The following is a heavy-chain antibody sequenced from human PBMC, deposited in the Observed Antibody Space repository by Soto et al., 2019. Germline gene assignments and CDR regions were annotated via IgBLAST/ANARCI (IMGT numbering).Heavy chain of an antibody. Sequence: QVQLVQSGAEVKKPGSSVKVSCKASGGTFSRYAISWVRQAPGQWLEWMGGIIPIFGTANYAQKCQGRVTITADESTSTAYMELSSLRSEDTAVYYCARTRDDSSGYYDYWGQGTLVTVSS. V-gene: IGHV1-69*01. CDR3: ARTRDDSSGYYDY. D-gene: IGHD3-22*01. CDR2: IIPIFGTA. J-gene: IGHJ4*02. CDR1: GGTFSRYA.